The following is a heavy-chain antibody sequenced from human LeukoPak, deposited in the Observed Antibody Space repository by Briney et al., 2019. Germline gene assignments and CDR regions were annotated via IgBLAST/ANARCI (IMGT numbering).Heavy chain of an antibody. CDR1: GFIFDDYA. D-gene: IGHD3-10*01. V-gene: IGHV3-9*01. CDR3: ARGLGGDQGYFDL. J-gene: IGHJ2*01. CDR2: INWNSGTL. Sequence: GGSLRLSCAASGFIFDDYAMHWVRQAPGKGLEWVSTINWNSGTLAYADSVRGRFTISRDNAKNSLYLQMNSLRTEDTALYYCARGLGGDQGYFDLWGRGTLATVSS.